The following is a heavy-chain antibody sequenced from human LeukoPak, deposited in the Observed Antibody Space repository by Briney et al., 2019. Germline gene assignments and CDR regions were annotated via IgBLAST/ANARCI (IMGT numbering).Heavy chain of an antibody. Sequence: QSGGSLRLSCAAPGFTFSSYEMNWVRQAPGKGLEWVSYISSSGSTIYYADSVKGRFTISRDNAKNSLYLQMNSLRAEDTAVYYCARGTDYYGSGSYFWEDAFDIWGQGTMVTVSS. CDR2: ISSSGSTI. CDR1: GFTFSSYE. J-gene: IGHJ3*02. D-gene: IGHD3-10*01. CDR3: ARGTDYYGSGSYFWEDAFDI. V-gene: IGHV3-48*03.